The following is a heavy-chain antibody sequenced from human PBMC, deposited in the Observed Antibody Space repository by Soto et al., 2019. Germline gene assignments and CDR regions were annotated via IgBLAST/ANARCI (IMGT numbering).Heavy chain of an antibody. Sequence: EVQLVESGGGFVKPGGSLRLSCAASSRSFSIAWMNWVRQAPGEGLEWVGRIKSTTDGGTTDYAAPVKDRVTISRDDSENTLFLQMHSLTTEDTGVYYCTTVADYGNNGWDGYLGQGTRVTVSS. J-gene: IGHJ4*02. CDR3: TTVADYGNNGWDGY. CDR2: IKSTTDGGTT. V-gene: IGHV3-15*07. D-gene: IGHD3-16*01. CDR1: SRSFSIAW.